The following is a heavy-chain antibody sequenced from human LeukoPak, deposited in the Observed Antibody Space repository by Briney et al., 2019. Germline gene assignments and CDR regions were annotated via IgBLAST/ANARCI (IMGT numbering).Heavy chain of an antibody. CDR3: ARSGTAMVPWY. V-gene: IGHV1-18*01. D-gene: IGHD5-18*01. Sequence: ASVKVSCKASGYTFTSYGISWVRQAPGQGLEWMGWISAYNGNTNYAQKLQGRVTMTRDTSTSTVYMELSSLRSEVTAVYYCARSGTAMVPWYWGQGTLVTVSS. CDR2: ISAYNGNT. J-gene: IGHJ4*02. CDR1: GYTFTSYG.